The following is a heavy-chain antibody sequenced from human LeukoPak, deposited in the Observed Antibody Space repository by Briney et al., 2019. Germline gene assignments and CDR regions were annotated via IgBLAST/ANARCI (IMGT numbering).Heavy chain of an antibody. CDR1: GFTFSSYW. CDR2: INQDGSEK. D-gene: IGHD3-10*01. CDR3: AGEGPGEYFDY. V-gene: IGHV3-7*01. J-gene: IGHJ4*02. Sequence: GGSLRLSCAASGFTFSSYWMNWVRQAPGKGLEWVANINQDGSEKYYVDSVKGRFTISRDNGKNSLYLQLNSLRAEDTAVYYCAGEGPGEYFDYWGQGTLVTVSS.